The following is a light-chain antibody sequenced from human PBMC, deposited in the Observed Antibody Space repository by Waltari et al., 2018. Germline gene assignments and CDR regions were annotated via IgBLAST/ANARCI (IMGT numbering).Light chain of an antibody. J-gene: IGKJ4*01. CDR2: GAS. CDR1: QSIRSN. V-gene: IGKV3-15*01. Sequence: EIVMTQSPGTLSVSPGERATLSCWASQSIRSNLAWYQQKPGQAPRILIYGASTRATGIPARCSGSGSGTDFTLTISSLQSEDLAVYYCQQYENWPPITFGGGTKVEIK. CDR3: QQYENWPPIT.